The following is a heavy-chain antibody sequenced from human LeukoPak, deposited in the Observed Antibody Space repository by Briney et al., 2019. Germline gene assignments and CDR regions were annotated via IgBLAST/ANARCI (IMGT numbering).Heavy chain of an antibody. CDR1: GGSISIYY. CDR3: ARLCWNYQGGYFDY. D-gene: IGHD1-7*01. V-gene: IGHV4-4*07. CDR2: IYTSVSN. J-gene: IGHJ4*02. Sequence: SETLSLTCTVSGGSISIYYVSWIRQPAGKGLEWIGRIYTSVSNNYNPTLKSRVTMSVDTSKIQFSLKLSSVTAADTAVYYCARLCWNYQGGYFDYWGQGTLVTVSS.